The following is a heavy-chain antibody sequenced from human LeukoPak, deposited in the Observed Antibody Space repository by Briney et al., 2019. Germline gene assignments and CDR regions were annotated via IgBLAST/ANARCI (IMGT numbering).Heavy chain of an antibody. J-gene: IGHJ4*02. D-gene: IGHD2-2*01. Sequence: PGGSLRLSCAASGFTFDSYGMHWVRQAPGKGLEWVAFIRYDGSNKYYADSVKGRFTISRDNSKNTLYLQMNSLRAEDTAVYYCAKIPLYCTSTSCYIDYWGQGTLVTVSS. CDR1: GFTFDSYG. CDR2: IRYDGSNK. CDR3: AKIPLYCTSTSCYIDY. V-gene: IGHV3-30*02.